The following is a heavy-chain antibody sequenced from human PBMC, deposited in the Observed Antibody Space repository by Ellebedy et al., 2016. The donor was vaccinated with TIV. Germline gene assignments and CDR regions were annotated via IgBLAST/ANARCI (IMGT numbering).Heavy chain of an antibody. CDR3: TRRTSSGYDY. CDR2: IDPTDSYT. V-gene: IGHV5-10-1*01. J-gene: IGHJ4*02. CDR1: GYTFTNYW. D-gene: IGHD6-19*01. Sequence: ASVKVSCKASGYTFTNYWISWVRQMPGKGLEWMGKIDPTDSYTNYSPSFQGHVTISADKSISTAYLQWSGLKASDTAMYYCTRRTSSGYDYWGQGTLVTVSS.